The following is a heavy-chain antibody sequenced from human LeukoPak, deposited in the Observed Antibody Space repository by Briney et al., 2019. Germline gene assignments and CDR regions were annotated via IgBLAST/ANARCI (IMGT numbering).Heavy chain of an antibody. V-gene: IGHV3-23*01. D-gene: IGHD2-15*01. J-gene: IGHJ4*02. Sequence: GGSLRLSCAASGFTFSSYAMNWVRQAPGKGLEWVSAICSNDNNTYYANSVKGRFTISRDNSKDTLSLQLNSLRAEDTAVYYCAKGTSSSCYSAPNYWGQGTLVTVSS. CDR2: ICSNDNNT. CDR3: AKGTSSSCYSAPNY. CDR1: GFTFSSYA.